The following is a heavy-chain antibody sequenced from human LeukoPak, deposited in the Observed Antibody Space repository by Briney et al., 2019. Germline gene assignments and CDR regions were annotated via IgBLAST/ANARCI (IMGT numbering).Heavy chain of an antibody. Sequence: NPGGSLTLSCEASGFTFSGNWMSWVRQAPGKGLDWVASIHPDGSDKYYVDSVRGRFTITRDNTKNSLYLQMTSLGAEDTAVYYCAKLLAPVTTYDCWGQGTLVTVS. V-gene: IGHV3-7*03. CDR1: GFTFSGNW. J-gene: IGHJ4*02. CDR3: AKLLAPVTTYDC. D-gene: IGHD1-1*01. CDR2: IHPDGSDK.